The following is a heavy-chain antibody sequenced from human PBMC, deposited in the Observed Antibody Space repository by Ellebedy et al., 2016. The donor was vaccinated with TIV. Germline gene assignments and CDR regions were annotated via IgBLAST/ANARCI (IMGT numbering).Heavy chain of an antibody. J-gene: IGHJ4*02. CDR1: GGSVTTTTYR. V-gene: IGHV4-39*07. Sequence: MPSETLSLTCPVSGGSVTTTTYRWSWIRRPPGKGLEWLGTIYHTGHIYDNPSLGNRVTISIDTSKNQFSLTVRSVTAADTAVYYCAMHQKELFDYWGPGALISVSS. CDR2: IYHTGHI. CDR3: AMHQKELFDY. D-gene: IGHD1-26*01.